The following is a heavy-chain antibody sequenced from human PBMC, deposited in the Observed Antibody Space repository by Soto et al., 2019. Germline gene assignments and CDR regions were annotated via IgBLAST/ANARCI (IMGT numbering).Heavy chain of an antibody. CDR1: GGSFSGYY. Sequence: SETLSLTCAVYGGSFSGYYWSWIRQPPGKGLEWIGEINHSGSTNYNPSLKSRVTISVDTSKNQFSLKLSSVTAADTAVYYCARAGAGGLRYFDWLSLDGMDVWGQGTTVTVSS. J-gene: IGHJ6*02. D-gene: IGHD3-9*01. CDR3: ARAGAGGLRYFDWLSLDGMDV. CDR2: INHSGST. V-gene: IGHV4-34*01.